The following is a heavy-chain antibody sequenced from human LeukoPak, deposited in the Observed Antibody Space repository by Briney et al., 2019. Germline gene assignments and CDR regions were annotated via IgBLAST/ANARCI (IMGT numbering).Heavy chain of an antibody. D-gene: IGHD3-22*01. CDR3: ARGTKLGYYDSSGSLGY. V-gene: IGHV3-11*04. CDR2: ISSSCSTI. CDR1: GFTFSDYY. J-gene: IGHJ4*02. Sequence: GGSLRLSCAASGFTFSDYYMSWIRQAPGKGQERVSYISSSCSTIYYADSLKGRFTISRDNAKNSLYLQMNSLRAEDTAVYYCARGTKLGYYDSSGSLGYWGQGTLVTVSS.